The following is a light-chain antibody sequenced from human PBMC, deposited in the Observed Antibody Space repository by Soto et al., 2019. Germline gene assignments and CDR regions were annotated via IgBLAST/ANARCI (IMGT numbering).Light chain of an antibody. J-gene: IGKJ4*01. Sequence: EIVLTQSPATLSLSPGERATLSCRASQSVSRYLAWYQQKPGQAHRLLIYDASNRATGIPARFSGSGSRTDFTLTISSLEPEDFAVYYCQHRSNWPQLTFGGGTKGEIK. CDR2: DAS. V-gene: IGKV3-11*01. CDR3: QHRSNWPQLT. CDR1: QSVSRY.